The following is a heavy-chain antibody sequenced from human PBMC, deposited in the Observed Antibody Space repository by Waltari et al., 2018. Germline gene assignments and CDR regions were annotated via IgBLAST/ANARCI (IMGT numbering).Heavy chain of an antibody. J-gene: IGHJ4*02. CDR2: ISSSGSTI. CDR3: ARGRKSTIQTRFDY. D-gene: IGHD4-17*01. CDR1: GFIFSSYW. Sequence: EVQLVESGGGLVQPGGSLRLSCAASGFIFSSYWMSWVRQAPGKGLGWVSYISSSGSTIYYADSVKGRFTISRDNAKNSLYLQMNSLRAEDTAVYYCARGRKSTIQTRFDYWGQGTLVTVSS. V-gene: IGHV3-48*04.